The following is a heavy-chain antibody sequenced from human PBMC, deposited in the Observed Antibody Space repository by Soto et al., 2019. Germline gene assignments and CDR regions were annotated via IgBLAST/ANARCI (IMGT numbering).Heavy chain of an antibody. CDR3: AHAFSSGTFDH. CDR2: IYWDDDK. Sequence: QITLKESGPTLVKPTQTLTLTCTFSGFSLSTSGVGVGWIRQPPGKALEWVALIYWDDDKRYSPSLKSRLTIPKDTSTNQVVLAMTNMDPVDTATYYCAHAFSSGTFDHWGQGALVTVSS. CDR1: GFSLSTSGVG. V-gene: IGHV2-5*02. J-gene: IGHJ4*01. D-gene: IGHD6-19*01.